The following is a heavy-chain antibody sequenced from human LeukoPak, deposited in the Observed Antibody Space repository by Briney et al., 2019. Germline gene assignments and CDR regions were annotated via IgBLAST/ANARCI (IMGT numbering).Heavy chain of an antibody. J-gene: IGHJ5*02. V-gene: IGHV4-34*01. Sequence: PSETLSLTCTVSGGSISSYYWSWIRQPPGKGLEWIGEINHRGSTNYNPSLKSRVTISVDTSKTQYSLKLSSVTAADTAVYYCARKSGMITFGGVIGNWFDPWGQGTLVTVSS. CDR2: INHRGST. CDR3: ARKSGMITFGGVIGNWFDP. D-gene: IGHD3-16*02. CDR1: GGSISSYY.